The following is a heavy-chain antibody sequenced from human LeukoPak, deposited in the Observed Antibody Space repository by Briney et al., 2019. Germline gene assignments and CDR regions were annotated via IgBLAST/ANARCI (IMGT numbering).Heavy chain of an antibody. V-gene: IGHV3-53*05. CDR1: GFTVSSNY. CDR2: IYSGGST. D-gene: IGHD5-18*01. CDR3: AKSTDTAMGVHYMDV. Sequence: PGGSLRLSCAASGFTVSSNYMSWVRQAPGKGLEWVSVIYSGGSTYYADSVKGRFTISRDNSKNTLYLQMNSLRAEDTAVYYCAKSTDTAMGVHYMDVWGKGTTVTIS. J-gene: IGHJ6*03.